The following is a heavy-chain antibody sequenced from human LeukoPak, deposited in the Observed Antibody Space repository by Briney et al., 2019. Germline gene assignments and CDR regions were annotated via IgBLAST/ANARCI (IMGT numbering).Heavy chain of an antibody. J-gene: IGHJ4*02. D-gene: IGHD3-22*01. Sequence: PGGSLRLSCAASAFTFSSHAMSWVRQTPGKRLEWVSGISADGANTLYADSVKGRFTISRDNSKNTLYLHMRSLRAEDAAMYFCVCYDSSGYYYGRLRYWGQGTPVTVSS. CDR3: VCYDSSGYYYGRLRY. CDR2: ISADGANT. CDR1: AFTFSSHA. V-gene: IGHV3-23*01.